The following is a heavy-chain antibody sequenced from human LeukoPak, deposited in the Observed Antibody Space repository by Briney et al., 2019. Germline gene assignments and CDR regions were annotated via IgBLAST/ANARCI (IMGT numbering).Heavy chain of an antibody. J-gene: IGHJ6*03. CDR2: THVTENT. CDR1: GASISDYY. CDR3: ARALPSRYYYDSSGSRGYYYYMDV. Sequence: SETLSLTCNVSGASISDYYWTWIRQPAGRGLERIGRTHVTENTKYDPSLRGRVTMSVDTSKKQVSLKLSSVTAADTAVYYCARALPSRYYYDSSGSRGYYYYMDVWGKGTTVTVSS. D-gene: IGHD3-22*01. V-gene: IGHV4-4*07.